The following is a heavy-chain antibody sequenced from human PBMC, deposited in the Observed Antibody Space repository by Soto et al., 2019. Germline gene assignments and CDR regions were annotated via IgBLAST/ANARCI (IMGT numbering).Heavy chain of an antibody. J-gene: IGHJ5*02. CDR3: ASLYYYDSSGYLSWFDP. Sequence: SETLSLTCTVCGCSICSGGYYWSWVRQHPGKGLEWIGYIYYSGSTYYNPSLKSRVTISVDTSKNQFSLKLSSVTAADTAVYYCASLYYYDSSGYLSWFDPWGQGTLVTVSS. D-gene: IGHD3-22*01. V-gene: IGHV4-31*03. CDR1: GCSICSGGYY. CDR2: IYYSGST.